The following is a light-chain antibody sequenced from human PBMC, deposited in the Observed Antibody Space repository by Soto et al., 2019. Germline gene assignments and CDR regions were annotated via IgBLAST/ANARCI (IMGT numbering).Light chain of an antibody. CDR2: KMS. CDR1: QSLVHSDGNTY. CDR3: LPATRLPWT. V-gene: IGKV2-24*01. J-gene: IGKJ1*01. Sequence: DIVVTQTPLSSPVTLGQPADISCRSSQSLVHSDGNTYLRWLQQRPGQAPRLLLYKMSNRVSGVPDRFRGSGAGTDFTLTISRVEVEDVGVYYCLPATRLPWTLGQGTKVEIK.